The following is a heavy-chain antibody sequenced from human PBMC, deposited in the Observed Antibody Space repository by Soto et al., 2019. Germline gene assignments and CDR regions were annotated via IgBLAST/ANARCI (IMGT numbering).Heavy chain of an antibody. J-gene: IGHJ4*02. CDR2: ISSSGSTI. CDR1: GFTFGDFY. CDR3: GRTGKCSGWYFVAW. V-gene: IGHV3-11*01. D-gene: IGHD6-19*01. Sequence: QVQPVESGGGLVKPGGSLRLSCAASGFTFGDFYMSWIRQAPGQGLEWVSSISSSGSTIYYAESVKGRFTISRDNDKNSLYLQMKSLRAEDKSVYYCGRTGKCSGWYFVAWWGKGTLVTVSS.